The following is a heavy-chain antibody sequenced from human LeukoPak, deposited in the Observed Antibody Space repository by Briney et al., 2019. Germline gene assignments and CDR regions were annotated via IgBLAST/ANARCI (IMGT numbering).Heavy chain of an antibody. D-gene: IGHD2-15*01. CDR3: ARAPLGYCSGGSCYSWFDP. Sequence: ASVKVSCKASGYTFTSYDINWVRQATGQGLEWMGWMNPNSGNTGYAQKFQGRVTMTRNTSISTASMELSSLRSEDTAVYYCARAPLGYCSGGSCYSWFDPWGQGTLVTVSS. CDR2: MNPNSGNT. V-gene: IGHV1-8*01. J-gene: IGHJ5*02. CDR1: GYTFTSYD.